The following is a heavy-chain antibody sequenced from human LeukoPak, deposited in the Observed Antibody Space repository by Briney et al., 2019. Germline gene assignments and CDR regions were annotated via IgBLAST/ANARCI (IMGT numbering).Heavy chain of an antibody. J-gene: IGHJ3*02. D-gene: IGHD4-23*01. CDR2: INHSGST. CDR1: GGSFSGYY. CDR3: ATLTGGDDAFDI. Sequence: SETLSLTCTVYGGSFSGYYWSWIRQPPGKGLEWIGEINHSGSTNYNPSLKSRVTISVLTSKNRFSLKLSSVTAADTAVYYCATLTGGDDAFDIWGQGTMVTVSS. V-gene: IGHV4-34*01.